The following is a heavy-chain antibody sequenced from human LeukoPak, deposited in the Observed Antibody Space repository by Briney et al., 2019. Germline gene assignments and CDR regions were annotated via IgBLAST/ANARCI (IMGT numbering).Heavy chain of an antibody. V-gene: IGHV3-23*01. Sequence: GGTLRLSCAASGFTFSNYGMSWVRQAPGKGLEWVSAISGSGVTTYYADSVKGRFTISRDNSKNTLYLQMNSLRAEDTAVYYCANLLRWEPYWGQGTLVTVSS. J-gene: IGHJ4*02. CDR3: ANLLRWEPY. CDR1: GFTFSNYG. CDR2: ISGSGVTT. D-gene: IGHD4-23*01.